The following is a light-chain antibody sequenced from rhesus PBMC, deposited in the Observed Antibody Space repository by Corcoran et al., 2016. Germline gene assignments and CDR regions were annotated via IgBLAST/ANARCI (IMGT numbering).Light chain of an antibody. V-gene: IGKV4-1*01. CDR2: WAA. J-gene: IGKJ2*01. Sequence: DIVMAQSPDSLAVSLGERVTINCKSSQSLLYSSNYKNYLAWYQPKPGQAPKLLIYWAATRETGVPNRFSGSGSGTDFTLTISGLQAEDVAVYYCQQYYDTPYTFGQGTKVEI. CDR1: QSLLYSSNYKNY. CDR3: QQYYDTPYT.